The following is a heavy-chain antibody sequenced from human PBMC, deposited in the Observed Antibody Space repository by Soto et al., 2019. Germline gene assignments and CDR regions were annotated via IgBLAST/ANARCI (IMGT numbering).Heavy chain of an antibody. J-gene: IGHJ4*02. CDR1: GFTVSTHA. CDR3: AKEGYASGFF. V-gene: IGHV3-23*01. CDR2: ISSYGGT. D-gene: IGHD3-16*01. Sequence: PGGSLRLSCAVSGFTVSTHAIIWVRQGPGKGLEWVSGISSYGGTYYADSVKGRFTISRDNSKNALYLQMNSLRVEDTAVYHCAKEGYASGFFWGQGTQVTVSS.